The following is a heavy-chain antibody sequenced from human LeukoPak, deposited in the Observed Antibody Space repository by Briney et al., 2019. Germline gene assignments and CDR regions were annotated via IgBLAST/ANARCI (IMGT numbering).Heavy chain of an antibody. CDR3: ARDKWLTTTHYFDY. V-gene: IGHV3-21*01. CDR1: GFTFSSYG. D-gene: IGHD4-17*01. Sequence: GGSLRLSCAASGFTFSSYGMSWVRQAPGKGLEWVSSISSSSSYIYYADSVKGRFTVSRDNAKNSVYLQMNSLRAEDTAVYYCARDKWLTTTHYFDYWGQGTLVTVSS. J-gene: IGHJ4*02. CDR2: ISSSSSYI.